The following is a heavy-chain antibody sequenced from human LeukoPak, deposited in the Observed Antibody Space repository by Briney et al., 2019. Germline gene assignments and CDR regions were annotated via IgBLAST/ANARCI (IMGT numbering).Heavy chain of an antibody. CDR2: IYPGDSDT. CDR3: ARWIGGTEHDAFDI. CDR1: GYSFTSYW. D-gene: IGHD1-1*01. J-gene: IGHJ3*02. Sequence: GESLTISCTGSGYSFTSYWIGWVRQMPGKGLRWRGIIYPGDSDTRYSPSFQGQVTISADKSISTAYLQWSSLKASDTAMYYCARWIGGTEHDAFDIWGQGTMVTVSS. V-gene: IGHV5-51*01.